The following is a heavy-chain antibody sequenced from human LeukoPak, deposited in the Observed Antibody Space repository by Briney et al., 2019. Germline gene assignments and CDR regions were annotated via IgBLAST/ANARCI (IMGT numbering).Heavy chain of an antibody. J-gene: IGHJ6*02. CDR2: IYYSGST. Sequence: SETLSLTCTVSGGSISSYYWSWIRQPPGKGLEWIGYIYYSGSTNYNPSLKSRVTISVDTSKNQFSLKLSSVTAADTAVYYCARAKQWLVQGYYYGMDVWGQGTTVTVSS. CDR1: GGSISSYY. CDR3: ARAKQWLVQGYYYGMDV. D-gene: IGHD6-19*01. V-gene: IGHV4-59*01.